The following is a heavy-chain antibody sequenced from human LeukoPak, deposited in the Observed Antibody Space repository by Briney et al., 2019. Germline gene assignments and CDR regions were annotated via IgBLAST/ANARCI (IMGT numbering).Heavy chain of an antibody. CDR2: ISYDGGTE. Sequence: GGSLRLSCAASGFTSRNYPLHWVRQAPGKGLEWVALISYDGGTEDYADSVKGRFTISRDYSKDTVYLQMNSLRTEDTAIYYCAKGSSTYSITSYWYFDLWGRGTLVTVSP. CDR1: GFTSRNYP. D-gene: IGHD6-13*01. CDR3: AKGSSTYSITSYWYFDL. J-gene: IGHJ2*01. V-gene: IGHV3-30-3*01.